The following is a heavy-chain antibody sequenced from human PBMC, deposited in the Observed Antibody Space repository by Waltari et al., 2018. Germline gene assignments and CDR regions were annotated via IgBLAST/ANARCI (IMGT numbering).Heavy chain of an antibody. V-gene: IGHV1-2*02. CDR1: GYTFTDYV. CDR3: VRDLDTRWTFDF. Sequence: QVQLFQSGPEVKDPGASVRISCKASGYTFTDYVVHWVRQAPGQGLEWVGWISPKSGGTLYAQQFQGRVTMSRDTSFTTAYMEVSSLTSDDTAVYYCVRDLDTRWTFDFWGQGTLVTVSS. D-gene: IGHD1-1*01. J-gene: IGHJ4*02. CDR2: ISPKSGGT.